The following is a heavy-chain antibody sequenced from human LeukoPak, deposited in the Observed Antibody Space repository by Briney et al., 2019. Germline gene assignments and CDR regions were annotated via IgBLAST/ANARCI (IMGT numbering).Heavy chain of an antibody. CDR3: AKDGSSSGYPYYMDV. J-gene: IGHJ6*03. CDR1: GFTFSTYA. Sequence: PGGSLRLSCEVSGFTFSTYAMSWVRQAPGKGLEWVSVISGSGGSTYYADSVKGRFTISRDNSKNMLYLQMNSLRAEDTAVYYCAKDGSSSGYPYYMDVWGKGTTVTVSS. D-gene: IGHD5-12*01. V-gene: IGHV3-23*01. CDR2: ISGSGGST.